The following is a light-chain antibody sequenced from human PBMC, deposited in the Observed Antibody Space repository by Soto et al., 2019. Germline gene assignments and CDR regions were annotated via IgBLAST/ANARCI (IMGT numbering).Light chain of an antibody. J-gene: IGLJ1*01. CDR1: SSNFGDYNY. V-gene: IGLV2-11*01. Sequence: QSVLTQPRSVSGSPGQSVTISCTGTSSNFGDYNYVSWYQQHPGKAPKVMIYDVTKRPAGVPDRFSGSKSGNSASLTISGLQAEDEADYYCCSYAGNYIYVFGTGTKVTVL. CDR3: CSYAGNYIYV. CDR2: DVT.